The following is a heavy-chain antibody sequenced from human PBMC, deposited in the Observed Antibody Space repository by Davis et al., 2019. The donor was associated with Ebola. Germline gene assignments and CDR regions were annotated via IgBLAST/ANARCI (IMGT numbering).Heavy chain of an antibody. CDR3: ARDGPDYYGLDV. Sequence: ASVKVSCKASGGTFSSYAISWVRQAPGQRLEWMGVINPSAGYTNYAQRFQGRVTITRDTSTSTVYLEVRRLKADDTAVYYCARDGPDYYGLDVWGQGTAVTVAS. V-gene: IGHV1-46*01. J-gene: IGHJ6*02. CDR2: INPSAGYT. CDR1: GGTFSSYA.